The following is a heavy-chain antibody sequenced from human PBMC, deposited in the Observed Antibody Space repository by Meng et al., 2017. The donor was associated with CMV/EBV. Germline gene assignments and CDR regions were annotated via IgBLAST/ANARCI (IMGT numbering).Heavy chain of an antibody. Sequence: SVKVSCKASGGTFSSYAISWVRQAPGQGLEWMGGIIPIFGTANYAQKFQGRVTITTDESTSTAYMELSSLRSEDTAVYYCARDAEYCSSTSCEHYYGMDVWGQGTTVTVSS. CDR3: ARDAEYCSSTSCEHYYGMDV. V-gene: IGHV1-69*05. CDR1: GGTFSSYA. J-gene: IGHJ6*02. CDR2: IIPIFGTA. D-gene: IGHD2-2*01.